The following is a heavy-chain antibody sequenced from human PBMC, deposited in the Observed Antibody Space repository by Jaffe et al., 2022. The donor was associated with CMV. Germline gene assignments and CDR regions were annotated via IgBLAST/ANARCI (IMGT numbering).Heavy chain of an antibody. CDR1: GFTFSGYG. CDR2: ITGNSDYI. D-gene: IGHD1-26*01. Sequence: EVQLVESGGGLVKPGGSLRLSCAASGFTFSGYGMNWVRQAPGKGLEWVSSITGNSDYIYYADSVKGRFTISRDNAKNSLFLQMNSLRVEDTAIYYCARDTKYSGSYHPNDWYLDLWGRGTLVTVSS. CDR3: ARDTKYSGSYHPNDWYLDL. V-gene: IGHV3-21*06. J-gene: IGHJ2*01.